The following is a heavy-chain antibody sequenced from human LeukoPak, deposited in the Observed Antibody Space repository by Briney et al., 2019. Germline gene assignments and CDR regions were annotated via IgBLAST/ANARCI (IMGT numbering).Heavy chain of an antibody. Sequence: GGSLRLSCAASGFTMSHYGVSWVRQAPGKGLEWISGIRSAVETTHYADSVKGRFIISRDNSKNVLSLQLNSLRPEDTALYYCAKHFCTGLDCSLFDSWGQGTLVTVSS. J-gene: IGHJ4*02. CDR1: GFTMSHYG. CDR3: AKHFCTGLDCSLFDS. V-gene: IGHV3-23*01. D-gene: IGHD3/OR15-3a*01. CDR2: IRSAVETT.